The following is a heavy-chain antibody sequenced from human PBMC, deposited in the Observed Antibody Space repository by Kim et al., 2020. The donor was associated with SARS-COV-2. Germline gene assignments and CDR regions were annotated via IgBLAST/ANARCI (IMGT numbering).Heavy chain of an antibody. J-gene: IGHJ4*02. CDR1: GFTFSSYA. CDR3: AKDPGTITFGGVIVIGAFDY. V-gene: IGHV3-23*01. Sequence: GGSLRLSCAASGFTFSSYAMSWVRQAPGKGLEWVSAISGSGGSTYYADSVKGRFTISRDNSKNTLYLQMNSLRAEDTAVYYCAKDPGTITFGGVIVIGAFDYWGQGTVVTVSS. D-gene: IGHD3-16*02. CDR2: ISGSGGST.